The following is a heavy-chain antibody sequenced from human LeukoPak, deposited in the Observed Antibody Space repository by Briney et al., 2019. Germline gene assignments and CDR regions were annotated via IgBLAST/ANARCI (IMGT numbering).Heavy chain of an antibody. CDR1: GFTFDDYA. D-gene: IGHD1-26*01. Sequence: QSGGSLRLSCAASGFTFDDYAMHWVRQAPGKGLEWVSGISWNSGSIGYADSVKGRFTISRDNAKNSLYLQMNSLRAEDMALYYCAKAGEDSGSYFDYWGQGTLVTVSS. CDR2: ISWNSGSI. J-gene: IGHJ4*02. CDR3: AKAGEDSGSYFDY. V-gene: IGHV3-9*03.